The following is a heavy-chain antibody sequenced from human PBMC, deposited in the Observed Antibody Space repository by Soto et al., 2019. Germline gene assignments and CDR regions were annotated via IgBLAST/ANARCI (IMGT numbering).Heavy chain of an antibody. V-gene: IGHV3-21*01. J-gene: IGHJ6*02. CDR2: IGSSGGNS. CDR3: AREKRHNSLGGRFGMDV. Sequence: VQLVESGGGLVKPGGSLRLSCAVSGFIFSDFSMNWVRQAPGKGLEWVASIGSSGGNSFYADSVKGRFIISRDNAKTSLELQINSLRAEDTAVYYCAREKRHNSLGGRFGMDVWGQGTTVTVS. CDR1: GFIFSDFS. D-gene: IGHD1-1*01.